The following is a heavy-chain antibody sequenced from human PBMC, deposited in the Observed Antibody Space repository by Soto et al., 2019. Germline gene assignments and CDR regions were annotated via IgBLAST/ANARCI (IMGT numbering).Heavy chain of an antibody. Sequence: ASVKVSCKASGYTFTSYGINWVRQAPGQGLEWIGWITAYNGNANYAQKLQDRVTLITDTSTSTAYMELRSLRSDDMAVYYCARDVIDHYDSSGYYGDYWGQGTLVTVSS. D-gene: IGHD3-22*01. CDR2: ITAYNGNA. V-gene: IGHV1-18*03. CDR3: ARDVIDHYDSSGYYGDY. CDR1: GYTFTSYG. J-gene: IGHJ4*02.